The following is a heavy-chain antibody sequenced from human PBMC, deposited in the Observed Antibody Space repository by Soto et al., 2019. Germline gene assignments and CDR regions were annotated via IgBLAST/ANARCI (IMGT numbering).Heavy chain of an antibody. D-gene: IGHD6-13*01. V-gene: IGHV4-4*02. J-gene: IGHJ6*02. Sequence: SETLSLTCAVSGGSISSSNWWSWVRQPPGKGLEWIGEIYHSGSTNYNPSLKSRVTISVDKSKNQFSLKLSSVTAADTAVYYCARDVGQQLDSYGMDVWGQGTTVTVSS. CDR1: GGSISSSNW. CDR2: IYHSGST. CDR3: ARDVGQQLDSYGMDV.